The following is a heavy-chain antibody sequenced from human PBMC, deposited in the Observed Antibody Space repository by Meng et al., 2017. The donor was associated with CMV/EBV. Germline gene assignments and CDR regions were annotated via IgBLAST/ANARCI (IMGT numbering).Heavy chain of an antibody. CDR2: MNPSSGDT. J-gene: IGHJ4*02. D-gene: IGHD1-14*01. V-gene: IGHV1-8*03. CDR3: ARGRIFDH. Sequence: VRVSCKASVYAFINYDINWMRQAAGQGLEWMGWMNPSSGDTGYAPNFQDRVSISRDTSTGTAFMDLSSLRSDDTAVYYCARGRIFDHWGQGTLVTVSS. CDR1: VYAFINYD.